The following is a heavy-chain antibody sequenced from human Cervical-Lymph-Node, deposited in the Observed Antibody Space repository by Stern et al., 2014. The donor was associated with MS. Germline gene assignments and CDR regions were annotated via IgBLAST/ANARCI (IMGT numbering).Heavy chain of an antibody. D-gene: IGHD2-21*01. CDR3: FAFGDF. Sequence: VQLVESGGGVVHPGKSLRISCVVSGFNFNNSALNWVRQAPGKGLEWVAGISYHGNDTYYADSVKGRVTIARDNSNNTLYLQMNSLRLEDTALYSCFAFGDFWGRGTLVTVSS. CDR1: GFNFNNSA. V-gene: IGHV3-30-3*01. CDR2: ISYHGNDT. J-gene: IGHJ4*02.